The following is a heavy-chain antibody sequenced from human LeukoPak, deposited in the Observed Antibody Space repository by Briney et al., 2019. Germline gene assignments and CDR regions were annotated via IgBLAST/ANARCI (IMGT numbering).Heavy chain of an antibody. Sequence: SXRLSCVVSGFTLXXRWMMWVRQAPGEGLEWMTNINRDGSEKNYVDSVKGRFTITRDNAENSLYLQMNSLKVEDSAIYYCATYDSWSGYNIAYWGQGTLVTVSS. CDR3: ATYDSWSGYNIAY. V-gene: IGHV3-7*03. CDR2: INRDGSEK. D-gene: IGHD3-3*01. CDR1: GFTLXXRW. J-gene: IGHJ4*02.